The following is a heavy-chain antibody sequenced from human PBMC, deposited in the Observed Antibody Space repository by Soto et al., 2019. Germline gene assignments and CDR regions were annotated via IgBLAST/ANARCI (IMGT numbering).Heavy chain of an antibody. CDR3: ASRPFYYYGLDV. CDR1: GGSITTAGYS. J-gene: IGHJ6*02. Sequence: PSETLSLTCTVSGGSITTAGYSWSWIRQPPGKALEWIGYVYHTGNAYPKPSLKSRVTISLDRSKNQFSLKMTSVTAAVTALYYCASRPFYYYGLDVWGQGTTVTVSS. CDR2: VYHTGNA. V-gene: IGHV4-30-2*01.